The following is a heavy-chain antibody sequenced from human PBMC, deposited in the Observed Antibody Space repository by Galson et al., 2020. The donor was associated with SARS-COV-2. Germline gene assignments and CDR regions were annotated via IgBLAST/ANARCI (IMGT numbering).Heavy chain of an antibody. CDR1: GGSISSGGYY. D-gene: IGHD3-3*01. J-gene: IGHJ4*02. CDR2: IYYSGST. CDR3: ARGHGDLEY. V-gene: IGHV4-31*03. Sequence: SETMSLTCTVSGGSISSGGYYWSWIRQQPGKGLEWIGYIYYSGSTNYNPSHTSRVSIPVDTSEDKVSLTLSSVTAADTAVYYCARGHGDLEYWGQGALVTGSS.